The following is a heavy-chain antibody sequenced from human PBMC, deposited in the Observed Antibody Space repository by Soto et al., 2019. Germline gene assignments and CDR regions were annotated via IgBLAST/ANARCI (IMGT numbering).Heavy chain of an antibody. J-gene: IGHJ4*02. V-gene: IGHV4-30-4*01. Sequence: QVQLQESGPGLVKPSQTLSLTCTVSGASISSGDYYWSWIRQPPGKGLEWIGHIYNSGRTYNNPSLHSRATLLGDTAKNPFSLALSSVTAADPAVYFLGRGAPGDKVDSWGQGSPVTVSS. D-gene: IGHD7-27*01. CDR2: IYNSGRT. CDR3: GRGAPGDKVDS. CDR1: GASISSGDYY.